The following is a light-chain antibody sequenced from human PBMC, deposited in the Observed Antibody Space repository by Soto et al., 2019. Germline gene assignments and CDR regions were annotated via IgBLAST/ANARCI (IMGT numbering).Light chain of an antibody. V-gene: IGKV3-11*01. CDR1: QSVSIL. CDR2: GAT. Sequence: EIGMTQSPATLSVSPGERATLSCRASQSVSILLAWYQQKPGQAPRLLVHGATTRATGIPARFSGSGSGTDFTLTISRLEPEDFSVYYCQQRSNWPITFGQGTRLEI. CDR3: QQRSNWPIT. J-gene: IGKJ5*01.